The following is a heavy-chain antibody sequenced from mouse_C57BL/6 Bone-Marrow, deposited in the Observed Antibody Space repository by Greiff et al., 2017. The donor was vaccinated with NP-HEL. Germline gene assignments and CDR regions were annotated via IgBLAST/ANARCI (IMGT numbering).Heavy chain of an antibody. D-gene: IGHD1-1*01. CDR3: ARDYGSSRYAMDY. Sequence: QVQLQQSGAELVKPGASVKISCKASGYAFSSYWMNWVKQRPGKGLVWIGQIYPGDGDTNYNGKFKGKATVTADKSSSPAYMQLSSLTAEDSAVYVCARDYGSSRYAMDYWGQGTSVTVSS. CDR1: GYAFSSYW. J-gene: IGHJ4*01. V-gene: IGHV1-80*01. CDR2: IYPGDGDT.